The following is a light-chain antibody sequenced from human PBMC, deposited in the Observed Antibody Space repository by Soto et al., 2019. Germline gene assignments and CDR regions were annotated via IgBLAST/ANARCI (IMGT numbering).Light chain of an antibody. Sequence: QSALTQPRSVSGSPGQSVTISCTGSSSDVGAYNYVSWYQQQPGKAPKLMIYDVSIRPSGVTDRFSGSKSGNTASLTISGLQAEDDGDYYCCSYAGSYNFFVFGTGTRSPS. CDR1: SSDVGAYNY. CDR2: DVS. V-gene: IGLV2-11*01. J-gene: IGLJ1*01. CDR3: CSYAGSYNFFV.